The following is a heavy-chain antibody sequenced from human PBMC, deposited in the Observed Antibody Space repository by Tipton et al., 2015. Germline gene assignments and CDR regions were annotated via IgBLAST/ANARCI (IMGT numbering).Heavy chain of an antibody. CDR2: IYSSATT. J-gene: IGHJ4*02. V-gene: IGHV4-4*09. CDR1: GGSISTYS. CDR3: AKTHGAYDWYLDH. D-gene: IGHD5-12*01. Sequence: TLSLTCTVSGGSISTYSWNWIRQSPGKGLEWIGYIYSSATTSYSSALRSRVTISVDTSKNQFSLNLRSVTAADTAVYFCAKTHGAYDWYLDHWGQGTLVTVSS.